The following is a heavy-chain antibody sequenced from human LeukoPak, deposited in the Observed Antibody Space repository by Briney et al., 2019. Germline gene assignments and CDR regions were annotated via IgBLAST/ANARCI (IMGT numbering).Heavy chain of an antibody. CDR3: ARDLKGDGYFDY. Sequence: GGTLRLSCAASGFTFRSYGMHWVRQAPGKGLEWVAVIWYDGSNKYYADSVKGRFTISRDNSKNTLYLQMNSLRAEDTAVYYCARDLKGDGYFDYWGQGTLVTVSS. CDR2: IWYDGSNK. CDR1: GFTFRSYG. D-gene: IGHD2-21*02. J-gene: IGHJ4*02. V-gene: IGHV3-33*01.